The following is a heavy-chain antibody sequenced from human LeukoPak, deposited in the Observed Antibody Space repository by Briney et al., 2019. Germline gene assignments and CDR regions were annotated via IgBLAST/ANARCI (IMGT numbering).Heavy chain of an antibody. CDR2: IYHSGST. V-gene: IGHV4-38-2*02. J-gene: IGHJ4*02. CDR3: ARPLQNY. Sequence: SETLSLTCTVSGYSISSGYYWGWIRQPPGKGLEWIGSIYHSGSTYYNPSLKSRVTISVDTSKNQFSLKLSSVTAADTAVYYCARPLQNYWGQGTLVTVSS. CDR1: GYSISSGYY.